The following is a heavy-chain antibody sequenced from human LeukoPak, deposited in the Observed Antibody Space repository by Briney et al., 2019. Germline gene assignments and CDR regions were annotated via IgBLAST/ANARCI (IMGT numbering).Heavy chain of an antibody. D-gene: IGHD3-10*01. CDR2: IIPIFGSP. CDR3: ARVVRGVIKDNWFDP. J-gene: IGHJ5*02. CDR1: GDTFRTHT. Sequence: SVKVSCKASGDTFRTHTINWVRQGPGQGLEWMGRIIPIFGSPNYAQKFQDRVTITADESTSTAYMELSSLRSEDTAVYYCARVVRGVIKDNWFDPWGQGTLVTVSS. V-gene: IGHV1-69*13.